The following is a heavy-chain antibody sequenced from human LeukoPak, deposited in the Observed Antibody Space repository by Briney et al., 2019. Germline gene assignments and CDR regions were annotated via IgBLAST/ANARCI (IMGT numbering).Heavy chain of an antibody. CDR1: GYTFTGYY. J-gene: IGHJ6*03. CDR3: ARDSIVVVVAASSPYYMDV. D-gene: IGHD2-15*01. V-gene: IGHV1-2*02. CDR2: INPNSGGT. Sequence: ASVTVSCKASGYTFTGYYMHWVRQAPGQGLEWMGWINPNSGGTNYAQKFQGRDTMTRDTSISTAYMELSRLRSDDTAVYYCARDSIVVVVAASSPYYMDVWGKGTTVTVSS.